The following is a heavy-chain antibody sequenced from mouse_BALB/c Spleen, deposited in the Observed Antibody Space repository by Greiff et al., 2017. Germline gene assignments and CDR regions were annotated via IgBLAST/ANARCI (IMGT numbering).Heavy chain of an antibody. V-gene: IGHV1-15*01. CDR3: TRYGNYEWFAY. J-gene: IGHJ3*01. D-gene: IGHD2-1*01. CDR2: IDPETGGT. Sequence: VQLKESGAELVRPGASVTLSCKASGYTFTDYEMHWVKQTPVHGLEWIGAIDPETGGTAYNQKFKGKATLTADKSSSTAYMELRSLTSEDSAVYYCTRYGNYEWFAYWGQGTLVTVSA. CDR1: GYTFTDYE.